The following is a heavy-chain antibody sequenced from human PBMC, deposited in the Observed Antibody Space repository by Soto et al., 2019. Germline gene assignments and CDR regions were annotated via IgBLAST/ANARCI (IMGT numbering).Heavy chain of an antibody. CDR1: GGTFSSYT. V-gene: IGHV1-69*02. CDR3: ASSVAAAYYYYYYMDV. CDR2: IIPILGIA. D-gene: IGHD6-13*01. Sequence: QVQLVQSGAEVKKPGSSVKVSCKASGGTFSSYTISWVRQAPGQGLEWMGRIIPILGIANYAQKFQGRVTITADKSTSTAYMELSSLRSEDTAVYYCASSVAAAYYYYYYMDVWGKGTTVTVSS. J-gene: IGHJ6*03.